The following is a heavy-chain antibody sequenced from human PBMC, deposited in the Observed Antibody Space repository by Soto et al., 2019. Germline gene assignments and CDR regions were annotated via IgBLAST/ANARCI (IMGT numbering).Heavy chain of an antibody. CDR3: ARGSGVDPVDY. CDR2: IYYSGST. CDR1: GGSLSSGGYY. J-gene: IGHJ4*02. V-gene: IGHV4-31*03. D-gene: IGHD3-3*01. Sequence: SDTLSLTCTVSGGSLSSGGYYWSWIRQHPGKGLEWIGYIYYSGSTYYNPSLKSRVTISVDTSKNQFSLKLSSVTAADTAVYYCARGSGVDPVDYWGQGTLVTVSS.